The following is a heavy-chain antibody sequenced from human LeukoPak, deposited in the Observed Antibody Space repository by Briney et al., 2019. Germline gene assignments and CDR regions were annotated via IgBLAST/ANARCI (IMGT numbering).Heavy chain of an antibody. Sequence: GGSLRLSCVASGFTFSSFGMHWVRQAPGKGLEWVAVISYDGSNKYYADSVKGRFTISRDNSKNTLYLQMNSLRAEDTAVYYCAKDAVGAYYYYYYMDVWGKGTTVTVSS. D-gene: IGHD1-26*01. CDR1: GFTFSSFG. CDR3: AKDAVGAYYYYYYMDV. J-gene: IGHJ6*03. V-gene: IGHV3-30*18. CDR2: ISYDGSNK.